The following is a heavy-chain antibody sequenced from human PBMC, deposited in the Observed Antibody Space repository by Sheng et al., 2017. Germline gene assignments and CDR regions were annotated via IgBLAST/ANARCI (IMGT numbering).Heavy chain of an antibody. D-gene: IGHD6-6*01. J-gene: IGHJ4*02. CDR3: ARGPHYSSSSGNFDY. V-gene: IGHV4-4*07. CDR1: DGSISSYY. Sequence: QVQLQESGPGLVKPSETLSLTCTVSDGSISSYYWSWIRQPAGKGLEWIGRISTTGSTNYNPSLKSRVTMSVDASKNQFSLDLSSVTAADTAIYHCARGPHYSSSSGNFDYWGQGTLVTVSS. CDR2: ISTTGST.